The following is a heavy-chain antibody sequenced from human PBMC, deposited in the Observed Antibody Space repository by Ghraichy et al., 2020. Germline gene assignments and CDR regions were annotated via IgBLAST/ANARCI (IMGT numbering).Heavy chain of an antibody. V-gene: IGHV3-23*01. CDR2: LGADGRST. CDR3: AKEGGRLGEGAFDV. D-gene: IGHD3-10*01. CDR1: EFTFDGYP. Sequence: GGSLILSCAVSEFTFDGYPMTWVRQAPGKGLEWVSTLGADGRSTFYADSVKGRFTISRDKSKRTMYLQMNSLRADDTAVYYCAKEGGRLGEGAFDVWGQGTKVTVSS. J-gene: IGHJ3*01.